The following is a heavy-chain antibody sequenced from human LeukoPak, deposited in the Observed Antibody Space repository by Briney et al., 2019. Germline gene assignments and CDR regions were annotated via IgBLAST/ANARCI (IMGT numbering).Heavy chain of an antibody. CDR3: ARASTPRVIASFDY. Sequence: ASVKVSCKASGYTFTSYGISWVRQAPGQGLEWMGWISAYNGNTNYAQKFQGRVTMTRDTSISTAYMELSRLRSDDTAVYYCARASTPRVIASFDYWGQGSLVTVSS. CDR2: ISAYNGNT. J-gene: IGHJ4*02. V-gene: IGHV1-18*01. CDR1: GYTFTSYG. D-gene: IGHD2-21*01.